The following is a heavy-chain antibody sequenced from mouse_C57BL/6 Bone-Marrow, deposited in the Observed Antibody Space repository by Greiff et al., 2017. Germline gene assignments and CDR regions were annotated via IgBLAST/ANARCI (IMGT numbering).Heavy chain of an antibody. CDR3: ARHDNSWFAY. CDR1: GFTFSDYY. V-gene: IGHV5-12*01. CDR2: ISNGGGST. J-gene: IGHJ3*01. Sequence: EVMLVESGGGLVQPGGSLKLSCAASGFTFSDYYMYWVRQTPEKRLEWVAYISNGGGSTYYPDTVKGRFTISRDNAKNTLYLQMSRLKSEDTAMYYCARHDNSWFAYWGQGTLVTVSA.